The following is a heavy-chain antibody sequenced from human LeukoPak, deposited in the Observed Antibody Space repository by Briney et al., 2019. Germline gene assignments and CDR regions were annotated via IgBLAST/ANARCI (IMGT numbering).Heavy chain of an antibody. J-gene: IGHJ4*02. Sequence: SETLSLTCAVYGGSFSGYYWSWIRQPPGKGLEWIGEINHSGSTNYNPSLKSRVTISVDTSKNQFSLKLSSVTAADTAVYYCARHVDDILTGYSQMEGYWGQGTLVTVSS. D-gene: IGHD3-9*01. V-gene: IGHV4-34*01. CDR3: ARHVDDILTGYSQMEGY. CDR2: INHSGST. CDR1: GGSFSGYY.